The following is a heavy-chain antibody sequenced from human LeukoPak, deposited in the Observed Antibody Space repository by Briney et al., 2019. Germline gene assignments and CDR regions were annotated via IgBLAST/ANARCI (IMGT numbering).Heavy chain of an antibody. Sequence: GGPLRLSCAASGFSFSSHGMLWVRQAPGKGLVGVAVISYDGSNKYYADSVKGRFTISRDNSKNTLYLQMNSLRAEDTAVYYCAKDLVVAATEYFDYWGQGTLVTVSS. D-gene: IGHD2-15*01. CDR1: GFSFSSHG. J-gene: IGHJ4*02. CDR3: AKDLVVAATEYFDY. CDR2: ISYDGSNK. V-gene: IGHV3-30*18.